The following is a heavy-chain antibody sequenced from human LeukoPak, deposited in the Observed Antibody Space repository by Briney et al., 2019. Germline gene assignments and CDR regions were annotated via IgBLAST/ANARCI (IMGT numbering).Heavy chain of an antibody. CDR1: GYTFTSYA. Sequence: ASVTVSFKASGYTFTSYAIHWVRQAPGQRLEWMGWISAGNGNTKYSQNFQGRVTFISHTSATTAFMELSSLRSEDAAVYYCARDEVDGDYDSDLETYYYYGMDVWGQGTTVTVSS. CDR3: ARDEVDGDYDSDLETYYYYGMDV. D-gene: IGHD4-17*01. CDR2: ISAGNGNT. V-gene: IGHV1-3*01. J-gene: IGHJ6*02.